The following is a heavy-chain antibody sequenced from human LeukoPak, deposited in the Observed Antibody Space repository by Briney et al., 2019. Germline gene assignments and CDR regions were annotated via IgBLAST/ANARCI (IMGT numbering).Heavy chain of an antibody. J-gene: IGHJ4*02. V-gene: IGHV4-61*02. D-gene: IGHD2-15*01. CDR3: AREFRGGGGSGIFDY. Sequence: PSETLSLTCTVSGGSISIGSYYWSWIRQPAGKGLEWIGRIYAGGNTNYNPSHYSPSLKSRVIISIDTSKSQFSLNLTSVTAADTAVYYCAREFRGGGGSGIFDYWGQGTLVTVSS. CDR2: IYAGGNT. CDR1: GGSISIGSYY.